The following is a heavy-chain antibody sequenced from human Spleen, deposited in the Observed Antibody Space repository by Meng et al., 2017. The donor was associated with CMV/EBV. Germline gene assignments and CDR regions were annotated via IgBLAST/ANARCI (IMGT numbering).Heavy chain of an antibody. CDR1: GFTFSSYE. J-gene: IGHJ4*02. CDR2: ISGGG. CDR3: AKATCSTTSCYYFDY. D-gene: IGHD2-2*01. Sequence: GESLKISCAASGFTFSSYEMNWVRQAPGKGLEWVSHISGGGYAESAQGRFTISRDNAKNSLYLQMNSLRAEDTAVYYCAKATCSTTSCYYFDYWGQGTLVTVSS. V-gene: IGHV3-48*03.